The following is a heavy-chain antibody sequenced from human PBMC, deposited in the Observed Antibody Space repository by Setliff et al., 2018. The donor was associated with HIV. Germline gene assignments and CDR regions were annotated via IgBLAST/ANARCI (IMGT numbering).Heavy chain of an antibody. D-gene: IGHD2-15*01. V-gene: IGHV3-48*01. CDR1: EFTFSNYR. CDR2: ISSSTTTI. CDR3: ARDGLEGDMAGRQRTYAFGY. Sequence: GGSLRLSCAASEFTFSNYRMNWVRQAPGKGLEWVSYISSSTTTIRYADSVKGRFTISRDNAKNSLYLRMNSLRVEDTAVYYCARDGLEGDMAGRQRTYAFGYWGQGTLVTVSS. J-gene: IGHJ4*02.